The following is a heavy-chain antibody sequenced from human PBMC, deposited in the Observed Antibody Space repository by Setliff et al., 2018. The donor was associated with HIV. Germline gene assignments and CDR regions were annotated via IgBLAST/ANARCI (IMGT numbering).Heavy chain of an antibody. CDR1: GYTFTSYY. CDR2: INPNSGGT. J-gene: IGHJ4*02. CDR3: ARDYYDSSGYIFFPGLPDY. Sequence: ASVKVSCKASGYTFTSYYIHWVRQAPGQGLEWMGWINPNSGGTNYAQKFQGRVTMTRDTSISTAYMELSRLRSDDTAVYYCARDYYDSSGYIFFPGLPDYWGQGTLVTVSS. V-gene: IGHV1-2*02. D-gene: IGHD3-22*01.